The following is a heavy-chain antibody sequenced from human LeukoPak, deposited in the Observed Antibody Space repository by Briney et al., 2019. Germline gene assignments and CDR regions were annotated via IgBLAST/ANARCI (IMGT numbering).Heavy chain of an antibody. Sequence: GASLKLSCKASVYTFTSYYMHWVRQAPGQGREWMGIMNPSGGSTSYAQKFQGRATMTRDPSTSTVYMELSSLRSEDTAVYYCARDRGSKRVAYCGGDCYLGYFDLWGRGTLVTVSS. CDR3: ARDRGSKRVAYCGGDCYLGYFDL. V-gene: IGHV1-46*01. CDR2: MNPSGGST. D-gene: IGHD2-21*02. J-gene: IGHJ2*01. CDR1: VYTFTSYY.